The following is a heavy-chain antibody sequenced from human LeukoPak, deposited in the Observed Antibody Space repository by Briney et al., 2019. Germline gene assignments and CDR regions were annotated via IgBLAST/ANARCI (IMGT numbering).Heavy chain of an antibody. CDR1: GGSISSGGYY. CDR3: ASGSGVVVIDWFDP. V-gene: IGHV4-31*03. J-gene: IGHJ5*02. Sequence: ASQTLSLTCTVSGGSISSGGYYWSWIRQHPGKGLEWIGYIYYSGSTYYNPSLKSRVTISVDTSKNQFSLKLSSVTAADTAVYYCASGSGVVVIDWFDPWGQGTLVTVSS. CDR2: IYYSGST. D-gene: IGHD3-22*01.